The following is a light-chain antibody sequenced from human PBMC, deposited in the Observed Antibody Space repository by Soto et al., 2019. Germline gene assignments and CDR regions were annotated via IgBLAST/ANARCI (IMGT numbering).Light chain of an antibody. Sequence: DIQMTQSPSSLSASVGDRVTITCRASQSVSTSLNWYQQQPGKAPKLLIYTASSLQSGVPSRFSGSGSGTDFTLTISSLQPEDFAIYYCQQSNTTPRTFGQGTKLEIK. J-gene: IGKJ2*01. CDR1: QSVSTS. V-gene: IGKV1-39*01. CDR3: QQSNTTPRT. CDR2: TAS.